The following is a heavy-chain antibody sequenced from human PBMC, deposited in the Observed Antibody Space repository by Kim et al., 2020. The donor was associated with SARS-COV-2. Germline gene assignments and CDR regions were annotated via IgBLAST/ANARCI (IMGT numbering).Heavy chain of an antibody. CDR3: AKGVYSSGYFGLDF. CDR1: GFTFSSYA. Sequence: GGSLRLSCAASGFTFSSYAMSWVRQAPGKGLEWVSAISGSGGSTYYADSVKGRFTISRDNSKNTLYLQMNSLRAEDTAVYYCAKGVYSSGYFGLDFWGQGTLVTVSS. J-gene: IGHJ4*02. CDR2: ISGSGGST. V-gene: IGHV3-23*01. D-gene: IGHD3-22*01.